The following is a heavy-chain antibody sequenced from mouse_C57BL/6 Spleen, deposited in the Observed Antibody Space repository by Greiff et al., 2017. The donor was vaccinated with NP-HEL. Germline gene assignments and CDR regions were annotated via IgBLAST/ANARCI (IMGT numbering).Heavy chain of an antibody. CDR1: GYTFTSYW. D-gene: IGHD1-1*01. J-gene: IGHJ4*01. CDR2: INPSNGGT. CDR3: ARRDYGSFYAMDY. Sequence: QVQLQQPGTELVKPGASVKLSCKASGYTFTSYWMHWVKQRPGQGLEWIGNINPSNGGTNYNEKFKGKAKLPVDKSSSTAYMQLSSLTSEDSAVYYCARRDYGSFYAMDYWGQGTSVTVSS. V-gene: IGHV1-53*01.